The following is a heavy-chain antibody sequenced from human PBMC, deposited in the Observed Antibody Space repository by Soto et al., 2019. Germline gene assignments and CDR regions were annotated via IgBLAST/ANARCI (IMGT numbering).Heavy chain of an antibody. Sequence: QVQLVQSGGEVKKPGASVKVSCQASGYTFSDYAISWVRQAPGQGLEWMGWISASTRNTDQAQNFQGRVVMTLDTSTNTASIELRRLRSDDTAVYFCVRCYCSVGSCYAGWHFDLCGRVTLVTVSS. CDR3: VRCYCSVGSCYAGWHFDL. CDR2: ISASTRNT. J-gene: IGHJ2*01. CDR1: GYTFSDYA. D-gene: IGHD2-15*01. V-gene: IGHV1-18*01.